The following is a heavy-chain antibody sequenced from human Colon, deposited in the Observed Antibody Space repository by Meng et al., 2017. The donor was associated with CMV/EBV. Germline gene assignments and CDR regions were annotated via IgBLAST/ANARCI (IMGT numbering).Heavy chain of an antibody. CDR1: GFTFTSFS. D-gene: IGHD1/OR15-1a*01. J-gene: IGHJ4*02. Sequence: GGSLRLSCAASGFTFTSFSMHWVRLVPGKGLESVIHISYDSFTKYYVDSVKGRFTISRDNSNNMLYLQMTSLRPEDTAVYFCAKRTGTTIDYWGQGTQVTVSS. CDR2: ISYDSFTK. V-gene: IGHV3-30*14. CDR3: AKRTGTTIDY.